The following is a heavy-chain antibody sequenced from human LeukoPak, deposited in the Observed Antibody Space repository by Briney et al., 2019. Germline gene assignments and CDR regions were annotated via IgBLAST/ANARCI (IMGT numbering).Heavy chain of an antibody. CDR3: AKALDIVVVPAAIPISFDY. V-gene: IGHV3-23*01. Sequence: GGSLRLSCAASGFTFSSYAMSWVRQAPGKGLEWVSAISGSGGSTYYADSVKGRFTISRDNSKNTLHLQMNSLRAEDTAVYYCAKALDIVVVPAAIPISFDYWGQGTLVTVSS. CDR1: GFTFSSYA. CDR2: ISGSGGST. D-gene: IGHD2-2*02. J-gene: IGHJ4*02.